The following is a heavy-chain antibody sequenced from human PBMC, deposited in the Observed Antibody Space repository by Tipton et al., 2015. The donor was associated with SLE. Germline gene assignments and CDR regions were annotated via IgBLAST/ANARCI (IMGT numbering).Heavy chain of an antibody. J-gene: IGHJ3*02. CDR2: IYYSGST. D-gene: IGHD4-11*01. CDR1: GDSISGHY. V-gene: IGHV4-59*11. CDR3: ARDDLTVGAFDI. Sequence: LRLSCTVSGDSISGHYLSWIRQPPGKGLEWIGYIYYSGSTYYNPSLKSRVTISVDTSKNQFSLKLSSVTAADTAVYYCARDDLTVGAFDIWGQGTMVTVFS.